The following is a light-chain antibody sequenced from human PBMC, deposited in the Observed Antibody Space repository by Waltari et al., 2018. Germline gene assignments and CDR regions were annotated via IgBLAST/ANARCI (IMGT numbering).Light chain of an antibody. CDR2: AAS. CDR1: QSGSVS. J-gene: IGKJ3*01. CDR3: QRGFT. Sequence: EIVLTQSPATLSLSPGERATRSCRASQSGSVSLAWYQQKPGQVPRLLRYAASTRAIGIPARCSGSGSGTDFTLTISSLEPEDFAVYYCQRGFTFGPGTKVDIK. V-gene: IGKV3-11*01.